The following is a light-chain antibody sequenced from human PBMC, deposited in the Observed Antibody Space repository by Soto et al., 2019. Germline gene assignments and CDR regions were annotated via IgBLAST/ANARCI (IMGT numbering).Light chain of an antibody. Sequence: EIVLTQSPGTLSLSPGERCTLSCRASQSVSSSYLAWYQQKPGQAPRLLIYGASSRATGVPARFSGSRSGAEFTLTISSLQSEDFAVYYCQHYVTWPLTFGGGTKVDIK. CDR3: QHYVTWPLT. V-gene: IGKV3-20*01. CDR1: QSVSSSY. J-gene: IGKJ4*01. CDR2: GAS.